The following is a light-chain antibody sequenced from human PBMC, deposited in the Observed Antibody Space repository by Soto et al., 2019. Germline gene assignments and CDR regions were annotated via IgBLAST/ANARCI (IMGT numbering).Light chain of an antibody. J-gene: IGLJ2*01. V-gene: IGLV2-14*01. Sequence: QSALTQPASVSGSPGQSITISCTGTSSDVGDYNYVSWYQQHPGKAPKLMIYDVSNRPSGVSNRFSGSKSGNTASLTISGLQAEDEADYYCSSYTRSSALGVVFGGGTKLTVL. CDR1: SSDVGDYNY. CDR3: SSYTRSSALGVV. CDR2: DVS.